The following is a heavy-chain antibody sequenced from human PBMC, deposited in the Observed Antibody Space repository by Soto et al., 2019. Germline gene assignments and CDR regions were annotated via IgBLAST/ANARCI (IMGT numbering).Heavy chain of an antibody. J-gene: IGHJ4*02. Sequence: ASVKVSCKASGYTFTGYYMHWVRQAPGQGLEWMGWINPNSGGTNYAQKFHGRVTMTRDTSISTAYMELSRLRSDDTAVYYCARDLHSGSYYVFDYWGQGTLVTVSS. CDR3: ARDLHSGSYYVFDY. CDR2: INPNSGGT. V-gene: IGHV1-2*02. CDR1: GYTFTGYY. D-gene: IGHD1-26*01.